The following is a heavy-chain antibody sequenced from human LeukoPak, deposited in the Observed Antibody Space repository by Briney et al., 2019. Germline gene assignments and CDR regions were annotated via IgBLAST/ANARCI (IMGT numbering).Heavy chain of an antibody. Sequence: ASVKVSCKESGYTFTTYYIHWVRQAPGQGLEWMGIINPSGGSTNYAQKFQGRVTMTRDTSTSTVYMELSSLRSEDTAVYYCARASGTMVRGIIDYWGQGTLVTVSS. CDR3: ARASGTMVRGIIDY. D-gene: IGHD3-10*01. V-gene: IGHV1-46*01. CDR2: INPSGGST. J-gene: IGHJ4*02. CDR1: GYTFTTYY.